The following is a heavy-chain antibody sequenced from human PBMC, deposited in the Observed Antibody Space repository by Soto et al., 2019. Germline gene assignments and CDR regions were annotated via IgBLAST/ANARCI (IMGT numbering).Heavy chain of an antibody. Sequence: SETLSLSCAVSGGSISSGGYSWSWIRQPPGKGLEWIGYIYHSGSTYYNPSLKSRVTISVDRSKNQFSLKLSSVTAADTAVYYCAREQAYCGGDCYSNGMDVWGQGTTVTVSS. CDR1: GGSISSGGYS. J-gene: IGHJ6*02. D-gene: IGHD2-21*02. CDR3: AREQAYCGGDCYSNGMDV. CDR2: IYHSGST. V-gene: IGHV4-30-2*01.